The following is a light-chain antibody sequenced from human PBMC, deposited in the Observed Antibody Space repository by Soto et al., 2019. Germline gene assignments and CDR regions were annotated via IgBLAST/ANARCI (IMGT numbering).Light chain of an antibody. CDR1: QSVSSH. V-gene: IGKV3-11*01. Sequence: EVVLTQSPATLSLSPGERATLSCRASQSVSSHLTWYQQKPGQAPRLLIYDASKRATGIPARFSGSGSGTDFTLTISSLEPEDFAVYYCQQRTNWRLTFGGGTKVDIK. CDR2: DAS. J-gene: IGKJ4*01. CDR3: QQRTNWRLT.